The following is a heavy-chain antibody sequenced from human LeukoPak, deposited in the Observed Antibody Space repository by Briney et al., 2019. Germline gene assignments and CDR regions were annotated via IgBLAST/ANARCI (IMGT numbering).Heavy chain of an antibody. V-gene: IGHV1-46*01. CDR1: GYTFTSYY. CDR2: INPSGGST. D-gene: IGHD3/OR15-3a*01. Sequence: GASVKLSCKASGYTFTSYYMHWVRQAPGQGLEWMGIINPSGGSTSYAQRFQGRVTMTGDTSTSTVYMELSSLRSEDTAVYYCARGDFNYYYALDVWGQGTTVTVPS. J-gene: IGHJ6*02. CDR3: ARGDFNYYYALDV.